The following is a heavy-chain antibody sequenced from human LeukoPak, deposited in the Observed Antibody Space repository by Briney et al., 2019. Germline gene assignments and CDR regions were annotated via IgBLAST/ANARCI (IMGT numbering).Heavy chain of an antibody. CDR2: ISWNSGSI. CDR3: ATANDYASSGPLDY. D-gene: IGHD3-22*01. Sequence: GRSLRLSCAASGFTFDDYANHWVRQAPGKGLEWVSGISWNSGSIGYSDSSKGRFTISRDNAKNSLYLQMNSLRAEDMAFYYCATANDYASSGPLDYWGQGNLVTVSS. J-gene: IGHJ4*02. CDR1: GFTFDDYA. V-gene: IGHV3-9*03.